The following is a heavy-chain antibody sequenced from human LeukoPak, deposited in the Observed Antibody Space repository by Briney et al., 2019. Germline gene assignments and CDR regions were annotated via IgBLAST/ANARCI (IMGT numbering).Heavy chain of an antibody. CDR2: ISSSSSYI. CDR3: ARLVPEDSSSLEYYYYYGMDV. Sequence: PGGSLRLSCAASGFTFSSYSMNWVRQAPGKGLEWVSSISSSSSYIYYADSVKGRFTISRDNAKNSLYLQMNSLRAEDTAVYYCARLVPEDSSSLEYYYYYGMDVWGQGTTVTVSS. D-gene: IGHD6-13*01. J-gene: IGHJ6*02. CDR1: GFTFSSYS. V-gene: IGHV3-21*01.